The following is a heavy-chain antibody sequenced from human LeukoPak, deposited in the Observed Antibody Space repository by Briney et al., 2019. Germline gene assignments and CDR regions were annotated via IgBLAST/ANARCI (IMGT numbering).Heavy chain of an antibody. CDR2: ISGSGVGT. J-gene: IGHJ3*02. D-gene: IGHD3-22*01. CDR1: EFTFSNYA. V-gene: IGHV3-23*01. CDR3: AKAHITLVITISFDI. Sequence: GGSLRLSCAASEFTFSNYAMSWVRQAPGKGLEWVSAISGSGVGTYYTDSVKGRFTISRDNSKNTLYLQMNSLRAEDTAVYYWAKAHITLVITISFDIWGQGTMATVSS.